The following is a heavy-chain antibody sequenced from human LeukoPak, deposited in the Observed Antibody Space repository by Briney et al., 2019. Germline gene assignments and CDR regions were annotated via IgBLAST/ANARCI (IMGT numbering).Heavy chain of an antibody. J-gene: IGHJ5*02. Sequence: SETLSLTCTVSGGSISSYYWSWIRQPPGKGLEWIGYIYYSGSTNYNPSLKSRVTISVDTSKNQFSLKLSSVTAADTAVYFCARDGYHINWFDPWGQGTLVTVSS. CDR2: IYYSGST. V-gene: IGHV4-59*12. CDR1: GGSISSYY. CDR3: ARDGYHINWFDP. D-gene: IGHD2-2*01.